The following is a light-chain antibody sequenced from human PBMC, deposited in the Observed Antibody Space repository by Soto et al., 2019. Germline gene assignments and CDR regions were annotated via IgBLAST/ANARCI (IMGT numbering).Light chain of an antibody. CDR3: QQNNDYSAT. Sequence: DIQMTQSPSSVSASVGDTVTITCRASQAVSTWLAWYQQKPGGAPKLLIYAASTLQSGVPSRFSGSGSGTDFTLTIRSLQPEDFATYFCQQNNDYSATFGPGTKVDIK. J-gene: IGKJ3*01. V-gene: IGKV1-12*01. CDR2: AAS. CDR1: QAVSTW.